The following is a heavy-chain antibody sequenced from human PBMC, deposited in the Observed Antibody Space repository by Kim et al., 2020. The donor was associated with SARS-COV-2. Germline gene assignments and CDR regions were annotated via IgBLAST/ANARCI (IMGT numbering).Heavy chain of an antibody. CDR1: GFTFSSYS. J-gene: IGHJ4*02. Sequence: GGSLRLSCAASGFTFSSYSMNWVRQAPGKGLEWVSSISSSSSYIYYADSVKGRFTISRDNAKNSLYLQMNSLRAEDTAVYYCAKRGVPAAMRGYYFDYWGQGTLVTVSS. V-gene: IGHV3-21*01. D-gene: IGHD2-2*01. CDR3: AKRGVPAAMRGYYFDY. CDR2: ISSSSSYI.